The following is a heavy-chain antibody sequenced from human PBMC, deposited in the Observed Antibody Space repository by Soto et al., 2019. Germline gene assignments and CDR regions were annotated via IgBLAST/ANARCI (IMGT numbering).Heavy chain of an antibody. J-gene: IGHJ5*02. Sequence: SVKVSCKASGGTFSSYAISWVRQAPGQGLEWMGGIIPIIGTANYAQKFQGRVTITGDKSTSTAYMELSSLRSEDTAVYYCARGGRIVVVPAATPFDPWGQGTLVTVSS. CDR2: IIPIIGTA. V-gene: IGHV1-69*06. CDR3: ARGGRIVVVPAATPFDP. CDR1: GGTFSSYA. D-gene: IGHD2-2*01.